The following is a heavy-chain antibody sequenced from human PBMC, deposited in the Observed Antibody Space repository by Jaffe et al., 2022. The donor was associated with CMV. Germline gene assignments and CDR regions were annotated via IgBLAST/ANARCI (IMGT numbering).Heavy chain of an antibody. Sequence: EVQLLESGGGLVQPGGSLRLSCAASGFTFSSYAMSWVRQAPGKGLEWVSAISGSGGSTYYADSVKGRFTISRDNSKNTLYLQMNSLRAEDTAVYYCAKERERGHYYDSSGYLYWGQGTLVTVSS. J-gene: IGHJ4*02. CDR2: ISGSGGST. CDR3: AKERERGHYYDSSGYLY. D-gene: IGHD3-22*01. CDR1: GFTFSSYA. V-gene: IGHV3-23*01.